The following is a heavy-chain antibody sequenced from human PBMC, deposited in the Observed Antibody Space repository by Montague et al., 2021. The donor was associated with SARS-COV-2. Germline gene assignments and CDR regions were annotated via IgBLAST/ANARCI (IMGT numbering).Heavy chain of an antibody. V-gene: IGHV4-59*13. CDR2: IYYSGSVTT. J-gene: IGHJ2*01. CDR3: ARRGGGEVFARFMYWYFDV. Sequence: SETLSLTCSVSGGSINNYYWGWVRRSPGKGLEWIGYIYYSGSVTTSYNPSLKSRVSISVDTSENQFSLKLTSVTAADTAVYYCARRGGGEVFARFMYWYFDVWSRGSLVTVSS. D-gene: IGHD2-21*01. CDR1: GGSINNYY.